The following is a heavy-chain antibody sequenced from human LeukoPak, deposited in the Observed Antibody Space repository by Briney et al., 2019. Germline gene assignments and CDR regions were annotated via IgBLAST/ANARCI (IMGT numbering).Heavy chain of an antibody. CDR1: GGSISPNY. D-gene: IGHD2-15*01. V-gene: IGHV4-59*01. Sequence: SETLSLTCTVSGGSISPNYWSWIRQPPGKGLEWIGYIYFSGSTNYNPSLKSRVTMSIDMSKNQFSLKVNSLTAADTAVYYCARGGSWLDPWGQGTLVTVSS. CDR3: ARGGSWLDP. CDR2: IYFSGST. J-gene: IGHJ5*02.